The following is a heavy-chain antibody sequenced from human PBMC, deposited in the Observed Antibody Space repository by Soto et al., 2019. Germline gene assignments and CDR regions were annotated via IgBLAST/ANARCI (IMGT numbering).Heavy chain of an antibody. V-gene: IGHV5-51*01. CDR3: ARLILGATDAFDI. CDR2: IHPGDSDT. Sequence: GESLKISCKGSGYSFTNYWIGWVRQMPGKGLEWMGIIHPGDSDTRYSPSVQGQVTISADKSINTAYLQWSSLKASDTAIYHCARLILGATDAFDIWGQGTMVTVSS. J-gene: IGHJ3*02. D-gene: IGHD1-26*01. CDR1: GYSFTNYW.